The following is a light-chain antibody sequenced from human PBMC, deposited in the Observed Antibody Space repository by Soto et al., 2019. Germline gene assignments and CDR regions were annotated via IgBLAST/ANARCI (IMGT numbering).Light chain of an antibody. Sequence: QSALTQPPSASGSPGQSVTISCTGTSSDVGGYNYVSWYQQHPGKAPKLMIYEVSKRPSGVPDRFSGSKSGNTASLTVSGRQAEDEDEYYCRSYSGSNNLGVFGGGTKVTVL. V-gene: IGLV2-8*01. CDR2: EVS. CDR3: RSYSGSNNLGV. CDR1: SSDVGGYNY. J-gene: IGLJ2*01.